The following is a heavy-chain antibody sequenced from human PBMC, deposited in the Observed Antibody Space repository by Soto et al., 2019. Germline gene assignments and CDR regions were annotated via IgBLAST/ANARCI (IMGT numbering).Heavy chain of an antibody. Sequence: ASVKVSCKASGYTFTSYYMHWLRQAPGQGLEWMGIINPSGGSTSYAQKFQGRVTMTRDTSTSTVYMELSSLRSEDTAVYYCASSGIAADDFLPDYWAREPWSPCPQ. J-gene: IGHJ4*02. CDR3: ASSGIAADDFLPDY. D-gene: IGHD6-13*01. CDR2: INPSGGST. V-gene: IGHV1-46*03. CDR1: GYTFTSYY.